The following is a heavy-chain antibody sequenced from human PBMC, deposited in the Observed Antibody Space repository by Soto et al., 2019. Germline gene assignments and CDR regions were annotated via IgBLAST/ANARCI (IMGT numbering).Heavy chain of an antibody. CDR1: GYTFTTYG. CDR3: ASSGWYSGPFDY. V-gene: IGHV1-18*01. J-gene: IGHJ4*02. CDR2: ISAYTGNT. D-gene: IGHD6-19*01. Sequence: ASVKFSCTASGYTFTTYGISCVRQAPGQGLEWMGWISAYTGNTNYAQKLQGRVTMTTDTSTSTAYMELRSLRSDDTAVYYCASSGWYSGPFDYWGQGTLVTVSS.